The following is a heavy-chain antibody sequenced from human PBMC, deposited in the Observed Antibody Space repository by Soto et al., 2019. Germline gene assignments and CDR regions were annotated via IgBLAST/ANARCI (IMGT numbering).Heavy chain of an antibody. Sequence: SETLSLTCAVYGGSFSGYYWSWIRQPPGKGLEWIGEINHSGSTNYNPSLKSRVTISVDTSKNQFSLKLSSVTAADTAVYYCARRVAGSDNAFEIWAQGTMVTVSS. V-gene: IGHV4-34*01. CDR1: GGSFSGYY. D-gene: IGHD3-10*01. CDR2: INHSGST. CDR3: ARRVAGSDNAFEI. J-gene: IGHJ3*02.